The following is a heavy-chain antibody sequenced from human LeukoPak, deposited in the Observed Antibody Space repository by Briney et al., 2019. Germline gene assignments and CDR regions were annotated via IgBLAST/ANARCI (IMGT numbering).Heavy chain of an antibody. CDR1: GSPISSGDY. J-gene: IGHJ5*02. V-gene: IGHV4-38-2*02. CDR3: ARNTSGNWFDT. CDR2: LYNSVST. Sequence: PSETLSLSCTVSGSPISSGDYWGWIRQPPGKGLEWIGSLYNSVSTHYNPPFKSRVTMSVDTSKNQFSLKLRFVTDADTAVYYCARNTSGNWFDTWSQGTLVTVS.